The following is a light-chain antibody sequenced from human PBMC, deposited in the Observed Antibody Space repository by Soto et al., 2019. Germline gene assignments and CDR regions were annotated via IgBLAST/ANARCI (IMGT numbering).Light chain of an antibody. CDR2: RAS. J-gene: IGKJ1*01. CDR3: QQHAACPRG. V-gene: IGKV1-17*03. CDR1: QDISNR. Sequence: DIQVTQSPSAMSAAVGDRVTITCRTSQDISNRLGWFQQRPGKAPKGLISRASTLETGVPSRFSGNGSGTEFTLTVSSLEPEDFTTYCCQQHAACPRGFGQWTKVEMK.